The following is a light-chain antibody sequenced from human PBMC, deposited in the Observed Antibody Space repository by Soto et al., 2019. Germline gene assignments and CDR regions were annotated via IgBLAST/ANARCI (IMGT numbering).Light chain of an antibody. CDR1: NTNIGSNT. V-gene: IGLV1-44*01. J-gene: IGLJ1*01. CDR3: AAWDDSLNGRV. Sequence: QSVLTQPPSASGTPGQRVTISCSGRNTNIGSNTVNWYQQLPGTAPKLLIYYDNLRPSGVPDRISGSKSGTSASLAISGLQYDDEADYYCAAWDDSLNGRVFGTGTKLTVL. CDR2: YDN.